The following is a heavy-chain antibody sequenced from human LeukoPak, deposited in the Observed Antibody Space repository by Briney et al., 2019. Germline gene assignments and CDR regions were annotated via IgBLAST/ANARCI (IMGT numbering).Heavy chain of an antibody. CDR3: ARDSRPIAAAGPNWFDP. CDR1: GYTFTSYD. Sequence: ASVKVSCKASGYTFTSYDINWVRQATGQGLEWMGWMNPNSGNTGYAQKFQGRVTMTRNTSISTAYMELSSLRSEDTAVYYCARDSRPIAAAGPNWFDPWGQGTLVTVSS. V-gene: IGHV1-8*01. CDR2: MNPNSGNT. D-gene: IGHD6-13*01. J-gene: IGHJ5*02.